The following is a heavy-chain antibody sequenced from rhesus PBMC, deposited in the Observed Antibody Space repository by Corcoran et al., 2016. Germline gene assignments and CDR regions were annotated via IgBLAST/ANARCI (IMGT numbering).Heavy chain of an antibody. CDR3: ARAYWDGSYVFWYFDL. J-gene: IGHJ2*01. Sequence: QLQLQESGPGLVKPSETLSPTCAVPGYSFSSNSWRWTPQPPGKGLEWIGCIYGSGGSNYLNPSLKSRVTLSVDTSKNQFSLKLSSVTAADTAVYYCARAYWDGSYVFWYFDLWGPGTPITISS. V-gene: IGHV4S14*01. D-gene: IGHD4-4*01. CDR1: GYSFSSNS. CDR2: IYGSGGSN.